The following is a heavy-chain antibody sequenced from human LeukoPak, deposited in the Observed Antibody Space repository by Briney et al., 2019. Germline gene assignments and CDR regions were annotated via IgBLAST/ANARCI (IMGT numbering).Heavy chain of an antibody. V-gene: IGHV1-46*01. CDR3: ARETLIYTPGGVVVGALDY. D-gene: IGHD2-15*01. CDR2: INPSGGST. Sequence: ASVKVSCKASGYTFTSYYMHWVRQAPGQGLEWMGIINPSGGSTSYAQKFQGRVTMTRDTSTSTVYMELNSLRAEDTAVYYCARETLIYTPGGVVVGALDYWGQGTLVTVSS. J-gene: IGHJ4*02. CDR1: GYTFTSYY.